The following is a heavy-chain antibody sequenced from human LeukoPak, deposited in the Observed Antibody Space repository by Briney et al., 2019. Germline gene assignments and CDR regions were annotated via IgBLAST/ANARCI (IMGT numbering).Heavy chain of an antibody. CDR2: MNPNSGNT. J-gene: IGHJ5*02. D-gene: IGHD3-3*01. V-gene: IGHV1-8*01. Sequence: ASVKVSCKASGYTFTSYDINWVRQATGQGLEWMGWMNPNSGNTGYAQKFQGRVTMTRNTSISTAYMELSSLRSEDTAVYYCARVGAFRSHYDFWSGPRKVYWFDPWGQGTLVTVSS. CDR3: ARVGAFRSHYDFWSGPRKVYWFDP. CDR1: GYTFTSYD.